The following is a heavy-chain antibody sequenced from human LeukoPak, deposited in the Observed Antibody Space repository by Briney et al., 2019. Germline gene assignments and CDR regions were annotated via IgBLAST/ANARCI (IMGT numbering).Heavy chain of an antibody. CDR2: INHSGST. CDR1: GGSFSGYY. V-gene: IGHV4-34*01. D-gene: IGHD2-8*01. Sequence: SETLSLTCAVYGGSFSGYYRSWIRQPPGKGLEWIGEINHSGSTNYNPSLKSRVTISVDTSKNQFSLKLSSVTAADTAVYYCTRSYCTNDVCYMRGSFQHWAQGTLVTVSS. J-gene: IGHJ1*01. CDR3: TRSYCTNDVCYMRGSFQH.